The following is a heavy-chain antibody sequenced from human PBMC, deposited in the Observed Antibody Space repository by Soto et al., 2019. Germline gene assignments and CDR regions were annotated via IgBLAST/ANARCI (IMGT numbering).Heavy chain of an antibody. CDR1: GYTFTSYD. D-gene: IGHD6-13*01. J-gene: IGHJ5*02. V-gene: IGHV1-8*01. CDR2: MNPNSGNT. Sequence: QVQLVQSGAEVKKPGASVKVSCKASGYTFTSYDINWVRQATGQGLEWMGWMNPNSGNTGYAQKFQGRVTMTRNTTMSTPYTVTSSLRSEEPPVYYWSSEQQARGFPPWGHGPLVTASS. CDR3: SSEQQARGFPP.